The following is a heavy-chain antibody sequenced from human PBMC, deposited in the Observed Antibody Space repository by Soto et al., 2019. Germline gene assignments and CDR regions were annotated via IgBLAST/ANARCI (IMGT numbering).Heavy chain of an antibody. CDR2: IIPIFGTA. CDR1: GGTFSSYA. CDR3: ARAGYYDSSGYPFDY. V-gene: IGHV1-69*13. D-gene: IGHD3-22*01. Sequence: SVKVSCKASGGTFSSYAISWVRQAPGQGLEWMGGIIPIFGTANYAQKFQGRVTITADESTSTACMELSSLRSEDTAVYYCARAGYYDSSGYPFDYWGQGTLVTVSS. J-gene: IGHJ4*02.